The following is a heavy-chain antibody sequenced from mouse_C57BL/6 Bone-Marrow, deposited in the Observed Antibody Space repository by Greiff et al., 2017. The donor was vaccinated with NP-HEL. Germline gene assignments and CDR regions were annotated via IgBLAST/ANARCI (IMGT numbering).Heavy chain of an antibody. D-gene: IGHD3-1*01. CDR2: IDPSDSYT. CDR3: ASPLSREAYFDY. Sequence: VQLQQPGAELVKPGASVKLSCKASGYTFTSYWMQWVKQRPGQGLEWIGEIDPSDSYTNYNQKFKGKATLTVDTSSSTAYMQLSRLTSEDSAVYYGASPLSREAYFDYWGQGTTLTVSS. V-gene: IGHV1-50*01. J-gene: IGHJ2*01. CDR1: GYTFTSYW.